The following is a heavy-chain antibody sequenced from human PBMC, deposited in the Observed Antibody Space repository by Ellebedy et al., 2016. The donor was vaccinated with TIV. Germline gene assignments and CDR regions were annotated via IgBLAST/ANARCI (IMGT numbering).Heavy chain of an antibody. CDR1: GGSISSSSYY. CDR3: ARRTGGAYYHY. Sequence: MPSETLSLTCSVSGGSISSSSYYWGWIRQPPGKGLEWIGSMYYGGSPNYNPSLKSRVTISVDTSQNQFSLTLNSVTAADTAVYFCARRTGGAYYHYWGQGILVTVSS. J-gene: IGHJ4*02. D-gene: IGHD3-3*01. V-gene: IGHV4-39*01. CDR2: MYYGGSP.